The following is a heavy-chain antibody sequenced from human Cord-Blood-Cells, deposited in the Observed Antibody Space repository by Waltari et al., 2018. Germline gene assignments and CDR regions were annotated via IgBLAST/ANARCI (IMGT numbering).Heavy chain of an antibody. V-gene: IGHV4-39*01. CDR1: GGSISISSYY. CDR2: IYYSGST. Sequence: QLQLQESGPGLVKPSETLSLTCTVSGGSISISSYYWAWIRQPPGKGLEWIGGIYYSGSTYDPPTLKSRATISVETSKNPFSLKLSCVTAAETAVYYCARRDYYGSGSAPFDYWGQGTLVTASS. J-gene: IGHJ4*02. D-gene: IGHD3-10*01. CDR3: ARRDYYGSGSAPFDY.